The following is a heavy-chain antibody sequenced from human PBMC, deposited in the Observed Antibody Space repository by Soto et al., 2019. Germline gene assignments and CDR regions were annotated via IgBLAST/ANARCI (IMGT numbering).Heavy chain of an antibody. V-gene: IGHV1-18*01. D-gene: IGHD2-15*01. CDR3: AKDCSGASCGFDI. CDR2: ISVYHGNT. Sequence: GSVKVSFKTCGYPFGKYGISWVRQAPGQGLEWVGWISVYHGNTVHAQKFRGRVNMTTDTSTSTAYMELGSLKSDDTAIYYCAKDCSGASCGFDIWGQGTMVTVSS. J-gene: IGHJ4*02. CDR1: GYPFGKYG.